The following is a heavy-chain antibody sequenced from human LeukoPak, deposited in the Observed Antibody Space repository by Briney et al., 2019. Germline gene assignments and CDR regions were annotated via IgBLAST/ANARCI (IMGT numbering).Heavy chain of an antibody. CDR3: TRTKVTNYGMDV. Sequence: NPSETLSLTCTVSGGSISSSSYYWGWIRQPPGKGLEWIGSIYYSGSTYYNPSLKSRVTISVDTSKNQFSLKLSSVTAADTAVYYCTRTKVTNYGMDVWGQGTTVTVSS. CDR2: IYYSGST. D-gene: IGHD4-17*01. J-gene: IGHJ6*02. CDR1: GGSISSSSYY. V-gene: IGHV4-39*07.